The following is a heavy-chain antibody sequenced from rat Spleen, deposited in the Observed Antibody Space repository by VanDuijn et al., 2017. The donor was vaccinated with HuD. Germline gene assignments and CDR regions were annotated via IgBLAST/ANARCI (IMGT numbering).Heavy chain of an antibody. CDR2: ISYDGGRN. Sequence: EVQLVESDGGLVQPGRSLKLSCAAPVFTFSDSYMTWVRQAPTKGLAWVATISYDGGRNFYRDSVKGRFTISRDNAKSTLSLQMDSLRSEDTATYYCARRHYGYTDYFDYWGQGVMVTVSS. J-gene: IGHJ2*01. CDR1: VFTFSDSY. CDR3: ARRHYGYTDYFDY. D-gene: IGHD1-6*01. V-gene: IGHV5-29*01.